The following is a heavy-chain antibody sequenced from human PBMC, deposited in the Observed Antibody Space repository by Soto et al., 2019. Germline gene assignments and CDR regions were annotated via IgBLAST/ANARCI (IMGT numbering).Heavy chain of an antibody. Sequence: QLQLQESGSGLVRPSQTLSLTCAVSGGSISSSLYSWSWVRQPPGKGLEWIGYSYHTGSTDYNPSLKSRASISVDRDKNQFSLKLTSVTAADSAVYFCARENSSGAYFDYWGQGILVIVSS. CDR1: GGSISSSLYS. V-gene: IGHV4-30-2*01. J-gene: IGHJ4*02. CDR3: ARENSSGAYFDY. CDR2: SYHTGST. D-gene: IGHD3-10*01.